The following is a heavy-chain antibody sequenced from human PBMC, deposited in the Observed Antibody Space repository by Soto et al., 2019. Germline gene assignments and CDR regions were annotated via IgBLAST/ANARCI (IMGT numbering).Heavy chain of an antibody. J-gene: IGHJ4*02. CDR2: IFRIFGTA. D-gene: IGHD4-4*01. Sequence: SVKVSCKASGGTFSSYAISWVRQAPGHGLESMGGIFRIFGTANYAQKFQGRVTSTADKSTSTAYMELSSLRSEDTAVYYCARGTLGRRDGYSWGQGTLVTVAS. CDR1: GGTFSSYA. V-gene: IGHV1-69*06. CDR3: ARGTLGRRDGYS.